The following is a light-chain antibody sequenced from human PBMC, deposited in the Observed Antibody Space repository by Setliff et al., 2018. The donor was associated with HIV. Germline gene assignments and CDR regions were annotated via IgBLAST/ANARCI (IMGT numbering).Light chain of an antibody. V-gene: IGLV2-14*03. J-gene: IGLJ1*01. CDR2: DVS. CDR3: SSYTTSSTLYV. CDR1: SSDVGGYNY. Sequence: QSALTQPASVSGSPGQSITISCTGTSSDVGGYNYVSWYQQHPGKAPKVMIYDVSKRPSGVSNRFSGSRSGNTASLTISGLQVEDEADYYCSSYTTSSTLYVFGPGTKVTVL.